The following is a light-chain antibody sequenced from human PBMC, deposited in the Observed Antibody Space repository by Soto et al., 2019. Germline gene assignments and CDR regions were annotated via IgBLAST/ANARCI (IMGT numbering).Light chain of an antibody. J-gene: IGLJ1*01. V-gene: IGLV2-14*01. CDR1: SSDVGGHNY. CDR2: DVA. Sequence: QSALTQPPSASGSPGQSVTISCTGTSSDVGGHNYVSWYQQYPGKAPKLMIYDVATRPSGVSNRFSGSKAGSTASLIISRLQTEDEADYYCVSFTSSTTYVFGSGTKVTVL. CDR3: VSFTSSTTYV.